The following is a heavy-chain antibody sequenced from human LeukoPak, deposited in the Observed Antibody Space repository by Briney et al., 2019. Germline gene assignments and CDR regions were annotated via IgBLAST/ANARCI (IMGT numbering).Heavy chain of an antibody. D-gene: IGHD2-15*01. CDR2: TRYDGSNK. J-gene: IGHJ5*02. Sequence: PGGSLRLSCAASGFTFISYGMYWVRQAPGKGLEWVAFTRYDGSNKYYAASVKGRFTISRDNSKNTLYLKMNSLRAEDTAVYYCAKEKVVVVKNWFDPWGQGTLVTVSS. V-gene: IGHV3-30*02. CDR1: GFTFISYG. CDR3: AKEKVVVVKNWFDP.